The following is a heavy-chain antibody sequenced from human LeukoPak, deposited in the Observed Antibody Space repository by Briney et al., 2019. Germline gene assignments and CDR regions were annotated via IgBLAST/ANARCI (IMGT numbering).Heavy chain of an antibody. J-gene: IGHJ4*02. D-gene: IGHD3-22*01. CDR3: ARDPAMIVPDY. Sequence: GRSLRLSCAASGFTFSSYAMHWVRQAPGKGLEWVAVISYDGSNKYYADSVKGRFTISRDNFKNTLYLQMNSLRAEDTAVYYCARDPAMIVPDYWGQGTLVTVSS. V-gene: IGHV3-30-3*01. CDR2: ISYDGSNK. CDR1: GFTFSSYA.